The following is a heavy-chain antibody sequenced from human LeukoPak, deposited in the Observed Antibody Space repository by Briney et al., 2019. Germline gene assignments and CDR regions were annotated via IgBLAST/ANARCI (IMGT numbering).Heavy chain of an antibody. J-gene: IGHJ5*02. Sequence: SETLSLTCTVSGGSISSYYWSWIRQPPGKGLEWIGYIYYSGGTNYNPSLKSRVTISVDTSKNQFSLKLSSVTAADTAVYYCARRHDYGDYLNWFDPWGQGTLVTVSS. CDR1: GGSISSYY. CDR2: IYYSGGT. CDR3: ARRHDYGDYLNWFDP. V-gene: IGHV4-59*08. D-gene: IGHD4-17*01.